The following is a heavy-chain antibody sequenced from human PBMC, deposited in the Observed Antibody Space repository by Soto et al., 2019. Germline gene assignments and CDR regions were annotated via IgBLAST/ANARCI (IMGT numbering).Heavy chain of an antibody. V-gene: IGHV1-69*12. CDR3: ASVAAKYYYYGMDV. D-gene: IGHD1-26*01. J-gene: IGHJ6*02. Sequence: QVQLVQSGAEVKKPGSSVTVSCKASGGTFGNSAISWVRQAPGQGLEWMGGIIPIFGTADYAQKFQGRVTITADEATTTAYMQLSSLRSEDTAVYYCASVAAKYYYYGMDVWGQGTTVTVSS. CDR1: GGTFGNSA. CDR2: IIPIFGTA.